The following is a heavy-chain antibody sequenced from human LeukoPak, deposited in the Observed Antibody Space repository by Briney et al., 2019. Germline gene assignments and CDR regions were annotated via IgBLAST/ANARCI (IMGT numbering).Heavy chain of an antibody. D-gene: IGHD3-10*01. V-gene: IGHV3-48*03. CDR2: ISHSGSTL. CDR1: GFTFRSYE. J-gene: IGHJ3*02. Sequence: GGSLRLSCAASGFTFRSYEMNWVRQAPGKGLEWISYISHSGSTLSYADSVKGRFTISRDNAKNSLYLQMNSLRAEDTAVYYCARDQDGVWFGELGAFDIWGQGTMVSVPS. CDR3: ARDQDGVWFGELGAFDI.